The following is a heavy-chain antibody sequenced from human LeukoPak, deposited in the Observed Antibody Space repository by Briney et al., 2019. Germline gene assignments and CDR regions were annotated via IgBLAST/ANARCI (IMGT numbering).Heavy chain of an antibody. J-gene: IGHJ4*02. CDR2: VRAYNGNT. D-gene: IGHD1-20*01. Sequence: SVKVSCKASGYTFTSYGISWVRQAPGQGLEWMGWVRAYNGNTNYEQKLQGRVSMTTDTSTSTAYMELRSLRSDDPAVYYCASGNWTRYFDYWGQGTLVTVSS. CDR1: GYTFTSYG. CDR3: ASGNWTRYFDY. V-gene: IGHV1-18*01.